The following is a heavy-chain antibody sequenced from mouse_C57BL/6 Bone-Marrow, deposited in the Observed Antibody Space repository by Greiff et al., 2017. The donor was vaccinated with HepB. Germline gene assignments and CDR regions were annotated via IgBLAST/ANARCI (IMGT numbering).Heavy chain of an antibody. J-gene: IGHJ2*01. CDR2: ISYDGSN. Sequence: EVKLLESGPGLVKPSQSLSLTCSVTGYSITSGYYWNWIRQFPGNKLEWMGYISYDGSNNYNPSLKNRISITRDTSKNQFFLKLNSVTTEDTATYYCASGPPRGSSYWGQGTTLTVSS. CDR3: ASGPPRGSSY. CDR1: GYSITSGYY. V-gene: IGHV3-6*01. D-gene: IGHD1-1*01.